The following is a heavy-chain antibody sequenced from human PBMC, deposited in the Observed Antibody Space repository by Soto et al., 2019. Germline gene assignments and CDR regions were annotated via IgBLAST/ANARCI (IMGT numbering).Heavy chain of an antibody. CDR3: ARDHLGDHNFDY. J-gene: IGHJ4*02. D-gene: IGHD3-3*01. CDR2: ISAYNGNT. V-gene: IGHV1-18*01. CDR1: GYTFTSYG. Sequence: ASVKVSCKASGYTFTSYGISWVRQAPGQGLEWMGWISAYNGNTNYAQKLQGRVTMTTDTTTSTAYMELRSLRSDDTAVYYCARDHLGDHNFDYWGQGTLVTVSS.